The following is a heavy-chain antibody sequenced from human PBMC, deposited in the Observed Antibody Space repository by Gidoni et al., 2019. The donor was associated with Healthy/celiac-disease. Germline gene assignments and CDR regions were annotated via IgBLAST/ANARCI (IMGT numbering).Heavy chain of an antibody. D-gene: IGHD4-17*01. CDR3: AKGGPTRRLPLDY. Sequence: EVQLLESGGGLVQPGGSLRLYCSASGFTFSSYARSWVRQAPGKGLEWVSAISGSGGSTYYADSVKGRFTISRDNSKNTLYLQMNSLRAEETAVYYCAKGGPTRRLPLDYWGQGTLVTVSS. V-gene: IGHV3-23*01. CDR1: GFTFSSYA. J-gene: IGHJ4*02. CDR2: ISGSGGST.